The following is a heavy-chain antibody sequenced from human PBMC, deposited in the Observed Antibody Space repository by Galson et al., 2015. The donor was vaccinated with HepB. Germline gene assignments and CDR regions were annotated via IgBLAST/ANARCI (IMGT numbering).Heavy chain of an antibody. D-gene: IGHD4-23*01. CDR3: AREGHYGGNSDAFDI. J-gene: IGHJ3*02. V-gene: IGHV3-33*01. CDR2: IWYDGSNK. CDR1: GFTFSSYG. Sequence: SLRLSCAASGFTFSSYGMHWVRQAPGKGLEWVAVIWYDGSNKYYADSVKGRFTISRDNSKNTLYLQMNSLRAEDTAVYYCAREGHYGGNSDAFDIWGQGTMVTVSS.